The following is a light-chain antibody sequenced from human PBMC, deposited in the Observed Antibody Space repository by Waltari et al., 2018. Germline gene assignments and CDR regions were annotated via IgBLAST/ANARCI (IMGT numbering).Light chain of an antibody. V-gene: IGKV3-15*01. CDR3: QQYKNWPPYT. CDR1: QNVNSD. CDR2: GAS. J-gene: IGKJ2*01. Sequence: EIVMTQSPVTLSVSPGERAPLPCRASQNVNSDLAWYQQKPGQAPRLLIYGASTRATGIPARFSGSGSGTEFILTISSLQSEDSAIYYCQQYKNWPPYTFGQGAKLEIK.